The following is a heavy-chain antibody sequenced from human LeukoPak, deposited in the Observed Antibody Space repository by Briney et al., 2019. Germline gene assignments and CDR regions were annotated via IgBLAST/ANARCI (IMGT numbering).Heavy chain of an antibody. CDR1: GFTFSSYA. CDR3: VPGVIITSNVDY. J-gene: IGHJ4*02. CDR2: ISGSGGST. V-gene: IGHV3-23*01. Sequence: GGSLRLSCAASGFTFSSYAMSWVRQAPGKGLEWVSAISGSGGSTHYADSVKGRFTISRDNSKNTLYLQMNSLRAEDTAVYYCVPGVIITSNVDYWGQGTLVTVSS. D-gene: IGHD3-10*01.